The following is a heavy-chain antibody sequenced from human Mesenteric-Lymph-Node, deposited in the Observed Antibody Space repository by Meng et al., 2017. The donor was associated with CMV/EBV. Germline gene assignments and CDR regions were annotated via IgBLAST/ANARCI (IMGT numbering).Heavy chain of an antibody. CDR2: ISYDGSNK. V-gene: IGHV3-30*04. Sequence: GGSLRLSCAASGFTFSSYAMHWVRQAPGKGLEWVAVISYDGSNKYYADSVKGRFTISRDNARNSLHLQMNSLGAEDTAVYYCTRDGPADPISYWGQGTPVTVSS. J-gene: IGHJ1*01. CDR1: GFTFSSYA. D-gene: IGHD2-2*01. CDR3: TRDGPADPISY.